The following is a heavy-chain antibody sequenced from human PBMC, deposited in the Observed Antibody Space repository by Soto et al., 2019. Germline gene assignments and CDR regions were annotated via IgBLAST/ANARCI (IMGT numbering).Heavy chain of an antibody. V-gene: IGHV1-46*01. J-gene: IGHJ4*02. CDR1: GYIFTSYY. CDR2: INPFDGSR. D-gene: IGHD1-26*01. Sequence: ASVKVSCKASGYIFTSYYIHWVRQAPGQGLEWMGWINPFDGSRMFAQSFQGRVTMTRDTSTSTVYMEVSSLRSEDTAVYYCARDDSGFSGSHYIDYFNYWGQGALLTVSS. CDR3: ARDDSGFSGSHYIDYFNY.